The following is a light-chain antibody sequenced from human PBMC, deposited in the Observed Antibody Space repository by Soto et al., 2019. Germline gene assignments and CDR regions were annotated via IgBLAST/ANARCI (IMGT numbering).Light chain of an antibody. J-gene: IGLJ3*02. V-gene: IGLV1-44*01. CDR3: AAWDDSLNGPL. CDR1: SSNIGSNT. Sequence: QSVLTQPPSASGTPGQRVTISCSGSSSNIGSNTVNWYQQLPGTAPTLLIYSNNQRHSGVPDRYSGAKSGTSASLAVNGLQSGEEADYYFAAWDDSLNGPLFGGGTKLTVL. CDR2: SNN.